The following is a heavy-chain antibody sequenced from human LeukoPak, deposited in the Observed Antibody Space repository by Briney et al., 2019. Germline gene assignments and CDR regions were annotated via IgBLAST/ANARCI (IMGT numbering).Heavy chain of an antibody. V-gene: IGHV3-30-3*01. CDR2: ISYDGSNK. J-gene: IGHJ4*02. CDR1: GFTFSSYA. Sequence: PGGSLRLSCAASGFTFSSYAMHWVRQAPGKGLEWVAVISYDGSNKYYAGSVKGRFTISRDNSKNTLYLQMNSLRAEDTAVYYCARDLNWNDGVVDYWGQGTLVTVSS. CDR3: ARDLNWNDGVVDY. D-gene: IGHD1-1*01.